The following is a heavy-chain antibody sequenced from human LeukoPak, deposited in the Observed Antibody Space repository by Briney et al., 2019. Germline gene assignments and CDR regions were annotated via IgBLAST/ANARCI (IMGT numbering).Heavy chain of an antibody. J-gene: IGHJ4*02. D-gene: IGHD2-15*01. CDR1: GGSISSSSYY. V-gene: IGHV4-39*01. CDR2: ISDSGST. Sequence: SETLSLTCTVSGGSISSSSYYWGWIRQPPGKGLEWIGSIYYSGGVGSISDSGSTYYNPSLKSRVTISVDASKNQLSLKLSSVTAADTAVYYCASPDSRDMTRRFDYWGQGTRVTVSS. CDR3: ASPDSRDMTRRFDY.